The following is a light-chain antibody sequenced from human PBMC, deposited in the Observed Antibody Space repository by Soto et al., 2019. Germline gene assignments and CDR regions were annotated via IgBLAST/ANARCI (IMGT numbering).Light chain of an antibody. Sequence: DIQMTQSPSSLSASVGDRVTITCRARQSISSYLNWYQQKPGKAPKLLIYAASSLQSGVPSRFSGSGSGTGFNLTISSLQPEDFATYYCQQSYSTPLYTFGQGTKLEIK. CDR2: AAS. CDR1: QSISSY. V-gene: IGKV1-39*01. J-gene: IGKJ2*01. CDR3: QQSYSTPLYT.